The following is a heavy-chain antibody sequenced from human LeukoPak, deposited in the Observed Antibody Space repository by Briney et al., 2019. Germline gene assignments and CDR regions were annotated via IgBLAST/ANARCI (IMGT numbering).Heavy chain of an antibody. CDR2: ISPGGPT. CDR3: ARRSGIAVAGAFDY. J-gene: IGHJ4*02. D-gene: IGHD6-19*01. Sequence: GGSLRLSCAGSGFPFSSHGMNWVRQAPGKGLEWVSGISPGGPTYYADSVKGRFTISRDDSKNTLYLQMKNLRAEDTAVYYCARRSGIAVAGAFDYWGQGTLVTVSS. V-gene: IGHV3-23*01. CDR1: GFPFSSHG.